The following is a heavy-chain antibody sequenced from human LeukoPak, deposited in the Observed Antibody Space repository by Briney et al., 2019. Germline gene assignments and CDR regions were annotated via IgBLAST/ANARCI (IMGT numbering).Heavy chain of an antibody. J-gene: IGHJ5*02. Sequence: ASVKVSCKASGYTFTSYDINWVRQATGQGLEWMGWMNPNSGNTGYAQKFRGRVTMTRNTSISTAYMEPSSLRSEDTAVYYWARGLGYCSGGSCSNWFDPWGQGTLVTVSS. V-gene: IGHV1-8*01. CDR3: ARGLGYCSGGSCSNWFDP. CDR2: MNPNSGNT. D-gene: IGHD2-15*01. CDR1: GYTFTSYD.